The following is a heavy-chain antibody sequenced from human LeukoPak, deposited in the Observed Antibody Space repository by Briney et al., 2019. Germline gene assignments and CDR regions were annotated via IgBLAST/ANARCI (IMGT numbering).Heavy chain of an antibody. J-gene: IGHJ4*02. CDR1: GYTFTGYY. CDR2: INPNSGGT. D-gene: IGHD2-15*01. V-gene: IGHV1-2*02. CDR3: AREEHCSGGSCYAFDY. Sequence: GASVKVSCKASGYTFTGYYMHWVRQAAGQGLEWMGWINPNSGGTNYAQKFQGRVTMTRDTSISTAYMELSRLRSDDTAVYYCAREEHCSGGSCYAFDYWGQGTLVTVSS.